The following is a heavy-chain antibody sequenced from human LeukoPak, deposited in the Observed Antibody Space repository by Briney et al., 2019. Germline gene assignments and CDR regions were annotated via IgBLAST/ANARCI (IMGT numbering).Heavy chain of an antibody. Sequence: SETLSLTCGVYGGSFSGYYWTWIRQSPGMGLEWVGEIIHSGRTNYNPSLTSRVTISVGTSKNQFSLELSSVTAADTAVYYCAREGKYYYDSSGYYYPDYWGQGTLVTVSS. V-gene: IGHV4-34*12. CDR1: GGSFSGYY. J-gene: IGHJ4*02. D-gene: IGHD3-22*01. CDR3: AREGKYYYDSSGYYYPDY. CDR2: IIHSGRT.